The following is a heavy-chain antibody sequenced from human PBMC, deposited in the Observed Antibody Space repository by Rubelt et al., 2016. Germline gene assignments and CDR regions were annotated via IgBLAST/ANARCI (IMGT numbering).Heavy chain of an antibody. D-gene: IGHD4-23*01. CDR3: ATGYGGNSVRFDY. CDR2: ISSSSNYI. J-gene: IGHJ4*02. Sequence: VRPQQWGAGLLKPSETLSLTCAVYGASFSGFYWSWIRQPPGKGLEWVSSISSSSNYIYFADSVKGRFPISRGNAKNSLYRRVNSRIVEETAVDYCATGYGGNSVRFDYWGQGTLVTVSS. V-gene: IGHV3-21*01. CDR1: GASFSGFY.